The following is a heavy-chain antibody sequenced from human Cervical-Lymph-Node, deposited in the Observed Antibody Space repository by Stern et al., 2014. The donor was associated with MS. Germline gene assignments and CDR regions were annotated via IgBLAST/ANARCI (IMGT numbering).Heavy chain of an antibody. Sequence: VKLVASGPGLVKPSETLSLTCTVSGGSISSYYWSWIRQPPGKGLEWIGYIYYSGSTNYNPSLKSRVTISVDTSKNQFSLKLSSVTAADTAVYYCARGRLGATPFDYWGQGTLVTVSS. V-gene: IGHV4-59*01. CDR3: ARGRLGATPFDY. D-gene: IGHD5-12*01. CDR2: IYYSGST. J-gene: IGHJ4*02. CDR1: GGSISSYY.